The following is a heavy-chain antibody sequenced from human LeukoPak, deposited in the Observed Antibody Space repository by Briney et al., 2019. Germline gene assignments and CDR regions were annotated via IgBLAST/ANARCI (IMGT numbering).Heavy chain of an antibody. Sequence: TSQTLSLTCTVSGGSISSGGYYWSWIRQHPGKGLEWIGYIYYSGSTYYNPSLKSRVTISVDTSKNQFSLKLSSVTAADTAVYYCARVTPTYGSGREWIDPWGQGTLVTVSS. CDR2: IYYSGST. CDR1: GGSISSGGYY. CDR3: ARVTPTYGSGREWIDP. D-gene: IGHD3-10*01. V-gene: IGHV4-31*03. J-gene: IGHJ5*02.